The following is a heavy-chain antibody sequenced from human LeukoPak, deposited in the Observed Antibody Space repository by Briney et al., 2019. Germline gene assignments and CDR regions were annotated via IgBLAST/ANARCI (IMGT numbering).Heavy chain of an antibody. CDR3: GREDTVRDY. V-gene: IGHV3-7*01. CDR2: IKQDGSEK. D-gene: IGHD4-17*01. CDR1: GFTFSDYW. J-gene: IGHJ4*02. Sequence: GGSLRLSCAASGFTFSDYWMSWVRQAPGKGLEWVANIKQDGSEKYYVDSVRGRFTISRDNAKNSLYLQMDSLRAEDTAVYYCGREDTVRDYWGQGTLVTVSA.